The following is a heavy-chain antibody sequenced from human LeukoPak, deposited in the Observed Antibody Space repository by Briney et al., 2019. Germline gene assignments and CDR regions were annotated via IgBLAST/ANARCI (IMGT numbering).Heavy chain of an antibody. CDR2: ISAYSGNT. Sequence: ASVKVSRKASGYTFTRYGISWVRQAPGQGLEWMGWISAYSGNTTKAQKLQGSVTMPTDTTTSTAYMELRSLRSDDAAVYYCARRPALGGSPYDYWGQGTLVTVSS. V-gene: IGHV1-18*01. D-gene: IGHD1-26*01. CDR1: GYTFTRYG. J-gene: IGHJ4*02. CDR3: ARRPALGGSPYDY.